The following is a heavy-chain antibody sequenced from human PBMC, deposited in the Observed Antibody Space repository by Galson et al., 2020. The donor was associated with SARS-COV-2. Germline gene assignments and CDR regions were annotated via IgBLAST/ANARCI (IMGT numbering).Heavy chain of an antibody. CDR2: IYYSGST. D-gene: IGHD3-22*01. J-gene: IGHJ5*02. CDR1: GGSISSSSYY. V-gene: IGHV4-39*07. CDR3: ARDHDSSGYYYVAGQGFDP. Sequence: SQTLSLTCTVSGGSISSSSYYWGWIRQPPGKGLEWIGSIYYSGSTYYNPSLKSRVTISVDTSKNQFSLKLSSVTAVDTAVYYCARDHDSSGYYYVAGQGFDPLGQGTLVTVSS.